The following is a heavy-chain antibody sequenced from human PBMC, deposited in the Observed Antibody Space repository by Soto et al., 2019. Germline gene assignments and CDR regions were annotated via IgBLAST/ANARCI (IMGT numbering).Heavy chain of an antibody. J-gene: IGHJ5*02. Sequence: SETLSLTCAVYGGSFSGYYWSWIRQPPGKGLEWIGEINHSGSTNYNPSLKSRVTISVDTSKNQFSLKLSSVTAADTAVYYCARSEFIAAAPTFFFDPWGQGTLVTVSS. CDR3: ARSEFIAAAPTFFFDP. D-gene: IGHD6-13*01. V-gene: IGHV4-34*01. CDR2: INHSGST. CDR1: GGSFSGYY.